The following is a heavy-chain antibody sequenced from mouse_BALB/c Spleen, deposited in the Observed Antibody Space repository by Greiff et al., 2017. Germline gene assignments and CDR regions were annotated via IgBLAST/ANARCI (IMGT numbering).Heavy chain of an antibody. D-gene: IGHD1-2*01. J-gene: IGHJ2*01. CDR3: ARGRTTATYYFDY. V-gene: IGHV7-3*02. CDR2: IRNKANGYTT. CDR1: GFTFTDYY. Sequence: DVKLVESGGGLVQPGGSLRLSCATSGFTFTDYYMSWVRQPPGKALEWLGFIRNKANGYTTEYSASVKGRFTISRDNSQSILYLQMNTLRAEDSATYYCARGRTTATYYFDYWGQGTTLTVSS.